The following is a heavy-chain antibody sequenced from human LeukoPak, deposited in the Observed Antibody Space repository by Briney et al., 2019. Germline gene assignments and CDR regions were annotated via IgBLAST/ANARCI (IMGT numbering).Heavy chain of an antibody. CDR2: IYTSGST. Sequence: SETLSLTCTVSGGSISSGSYYWSWIRQPAGKGLEWIGRIYTSGSTNYSPSLKSRVTISVDTSKNQFSLKLSSVTAADTAVYYYARGGYCGGDCYFYYWGQGTLVTVSS. CDR3: ARGGYCGGDCYFYY. CDR1: GGSISSGSYY. V-gene: IGHV4-61*02. J-gene: IGHJ4*02. D-gene: IGHD2-21*02.